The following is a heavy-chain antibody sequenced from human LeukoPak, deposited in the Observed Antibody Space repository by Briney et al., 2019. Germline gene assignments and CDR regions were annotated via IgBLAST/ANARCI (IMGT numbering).Heavy chain of an antibody. CDR2: INHSGST. D-gene: IGHD3-22*01. V-gene: IGHV4-34*01. CDR3: ARGPYYSDSVTYSFDY. J-gene: IGHJ4*02. Sequence: SETLSLTCAVYGGSSSGYYWSWIRQPPGKGLEWIGEINHSGSTNYNPSLKSRVTISVDTSKNQFSLKLSSVTAADTAVYYCARGPYYSDSVTYSFDYWGQGALVTVSS. CDR1: GGSSSGYY.